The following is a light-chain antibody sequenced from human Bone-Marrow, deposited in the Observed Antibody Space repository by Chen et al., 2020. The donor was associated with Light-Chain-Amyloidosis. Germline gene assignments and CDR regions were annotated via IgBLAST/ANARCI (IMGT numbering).Light chain of an antibody. J-gene: IGLJ3*02. V-gene: IGLV3-21*02. Sequence: SYVLTPPSSVSVAPGQTAPLACGGNNIGSKSVHWYQQTPGQAPLLVVYDDSDRPSGIPERLSGSNSGNTATLTISRVEAGDEADYYCQVWDRSSDRPVFGGGTKLTVL. CDR1: NIGSKS. CDR3: QVWDRSSDRPV. CDR2: DDS.